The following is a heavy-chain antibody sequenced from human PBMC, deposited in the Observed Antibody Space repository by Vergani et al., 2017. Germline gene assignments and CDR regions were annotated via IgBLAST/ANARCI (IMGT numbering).Heavy chain of an antibody. V-gene: IGHV1-69*01. Sequence: QVQLVQSGAEVKKPGSSVKVSCKASGGTFSSYAISWVRQAPGQGLEWMGGIIPIFGTANYAQKFQGRVTITADESTSTAYMELSSRRSEDTAVYYCARSGDEDGYNYYNWFDPWGQGTLVTVSS. CDR1: GGTFSSYA. CDR2: IIPIFGTA. CDR3: ARSGDEDGYNYYNWFDP. J-gene: IGHJ5*02. D-gene: IGHD5-24*01.